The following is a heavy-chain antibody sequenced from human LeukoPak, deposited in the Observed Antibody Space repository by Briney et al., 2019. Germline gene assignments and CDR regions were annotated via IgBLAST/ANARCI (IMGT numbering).Heavy chain of an antibody. CDR3: ARVPTGDYDMLSRGTLDY. CDR2: ISSSSSYT. CDR1: GFTFSSHS. J-gene: IGHJ4*02. D-gene: IGHD3-9*01. V-gene: IGHV3-21*01. Sequence: PGGSLRLSCAASGFTFSSHSMNWVRQAPGKGLEWVSSISSSSSYTYNADSVKGRFTISRDNAKNSLYLQMNSLRAEDTAVYYCARVPTGDYDMLSRGTLDYWGQGALVTVSS.